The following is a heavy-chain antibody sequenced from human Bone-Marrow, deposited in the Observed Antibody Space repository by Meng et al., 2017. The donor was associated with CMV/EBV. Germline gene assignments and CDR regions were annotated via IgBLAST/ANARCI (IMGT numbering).Heavy chain of an antibody. CDR2: ISSSGTYT. CDR3: GRALVGGTGGTDV. CDR1: GFTFSSYN. V-gene: IGHV3-21*01. D-gene: IGHD1-26*01. J-gene: IGHJ6*02. Sequence: GESLKISCAASGFTFSSYNMNWVRQAPGKGLEWVSAISSSGTYTYYADSVKGRFTISRDNAKKSLYLQMNSRRAEDMSVYYCGRALVGGTGGTDVWGQGTTVTVSS.